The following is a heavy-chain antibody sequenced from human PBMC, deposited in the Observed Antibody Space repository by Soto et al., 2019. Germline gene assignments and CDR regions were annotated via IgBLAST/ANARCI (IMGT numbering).Heavy chain of an antibody. D-gene: IGHD3-22*01. CDR1: GFTFSNAW. V-gene: IGHV3-15*01. Sequence: GGSLRLSCAASGFTFSNAWMSWVRQAPGKGLEWVGRIKSKTDGGTTDYAAPVKGRFTISRDDSKNTLYLQMNSLKTEDTAVYYCTPDITMIVETTSDPGYWGQGTLVTVSS. J-gene: IGHJ4*02. CDR3: TPDITMIVETTSDPGY. CDR2: IKSKTDGGTT.